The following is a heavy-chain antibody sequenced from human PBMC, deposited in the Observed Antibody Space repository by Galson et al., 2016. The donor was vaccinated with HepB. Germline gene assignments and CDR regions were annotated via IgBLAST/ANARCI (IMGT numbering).Heavy chain of an antibody. CDR3: ARYFDH. J-gene: IGHJ4*02. CDR1: GDSISNDGNY. V-gene: IGHV4-31*03. CDR2: IYHSGST. Sequence: TLSLTCTVSGDSISNDGNYWSWTRQHPGKGLEFIGYIYHSGSTYYNPSLRSRVTISVDTSANQFSLKLSSVTAADTAVYYCARYFDHWGQGILVTVSS.